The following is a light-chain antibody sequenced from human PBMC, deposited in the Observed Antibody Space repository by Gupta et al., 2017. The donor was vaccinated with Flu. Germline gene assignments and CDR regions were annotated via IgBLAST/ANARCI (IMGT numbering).Light chain of an antibody. Sequence: PSFLSASVGDRVSITCRASQGVSSYLAWYQQKPGKAPKLLIFAADALQRGVPSRFSGSGSGTEFTLTISSLQPEDFATYFCLQHVRRPITFGGGTTVEI. J-gene: IGKJ4*01. CDR3: LQHVRRPIT. CDR1: QGVSSY. V-gene: IGKV1-9*01. CDR2: AAD.